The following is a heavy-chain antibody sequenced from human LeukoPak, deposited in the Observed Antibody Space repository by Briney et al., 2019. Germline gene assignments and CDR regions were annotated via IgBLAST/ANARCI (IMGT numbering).Heavy chain of an antibody. Sequence: GGSLRLSCAASGFTFSSYSMNWVRQAPGKGLEWVSSISSSSSYIYYADSVKGRFTISRDNAKNSLYLQMNSLRAEDTAVYYCAAGRGYCSSTSRYNGLDFDYWGQGTLVTVSS. J-gene: IGHJ4*02. CDR3: AAGRGYCSSTSRYNGLDFDY. D-gene: IGHD2-2*02. V-gene: IGHV3-21*01. CDR1: GFTFSSYS. CDR2: ISSSSSYI.